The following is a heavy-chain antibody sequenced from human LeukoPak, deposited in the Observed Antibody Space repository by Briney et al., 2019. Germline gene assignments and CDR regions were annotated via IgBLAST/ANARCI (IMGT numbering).Heavy chain of an antibody. Sequence: PGRSLRLSCAASGFTFDDYAMHWVRQAPGKGLEWVSGISWNSGSIGYADSVKGRFTISRDNAKNSLYLQMNSLRAEDTALYYCAKPQFGGSPLGHNAFDIWGQGTMVTVSS. CDR3: AKPQFGGSPLGHNAFDI. J-gene: IGHJ3*02. V-gene: IGHV3-9*01. CDR2: ISWNSGSI. D-gene: IGHD3-10*01. CDR1: GFTFDDYA.